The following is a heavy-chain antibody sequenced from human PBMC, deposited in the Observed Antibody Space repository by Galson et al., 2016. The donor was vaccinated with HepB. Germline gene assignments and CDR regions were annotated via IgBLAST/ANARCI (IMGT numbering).Heavy chain of an antibody. D-gene: IGHD3-10*01. CDR2: IYYTGTT. Sequence: ETLSLTCTVSGGSINNPAYYWAWIRQSPGKGLQWIGSIYYTGTTSYNPSLRNLFTISMDTSKSHFSLELYFVTAADTAMYYCARDGWGVDLWGQGTLVTVSS. V-gene: IGHV4-39*02. CDR1: GGSINNPAYY. J-gene: IGHJ5*02. CDR3: ARDGWGVDL.